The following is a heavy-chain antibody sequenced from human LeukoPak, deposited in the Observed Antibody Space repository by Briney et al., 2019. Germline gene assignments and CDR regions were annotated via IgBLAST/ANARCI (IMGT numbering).Heavy chain of an antibody. Sequence: PSQTLSLTCTVSGGSISSGGYYWSWIRQPPGKGLEWIGYIYHSGSTYYNPSLKSRVTISVDRSKNQFSLKLSSVTAADTAVYYCARAHLRRGYSGSPMGVWGQGTTVTVSS. CDR3: ARAHLRRGYSGSPMGV. V-gene: IGHV4-30-2*01. D-gene: IGHD5-12*01. J-gene: IGHJ6*02. CDR1: GGSISSGGYY. CDR2: IYHSGST.